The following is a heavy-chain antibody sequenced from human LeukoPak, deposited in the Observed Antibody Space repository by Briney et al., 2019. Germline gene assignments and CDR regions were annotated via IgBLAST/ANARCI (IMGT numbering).Heavy chain of an antibody. CDR2: IYYSGTT. CDR3: ARRSSSWKNWFDH. V-gene: IGHV4-59*01. Sequence: SETLSLTCTVSGGSIDSNSWTWLRQPPGKGLEWIGYIYYSGTTNYNPSLKSRVTMSVDMSKNHFSLKLSSVTAADTAVYYCARRSSSWKNWFDHWGQGTLVTVS. J-gene: IGHJ5*02. D-gene: IGHD6-13*01. CDR1: GGSIDSNS.